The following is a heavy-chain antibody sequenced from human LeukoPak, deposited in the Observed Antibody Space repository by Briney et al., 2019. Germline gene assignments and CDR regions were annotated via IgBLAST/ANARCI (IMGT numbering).Heavy chain of an antibody. D-gene: IGHD1-26*01. Sequence: GGSLRLSCGASGFTFNNYAMSWVRQAPGKGLEWVSGISGSGGSTYHADSVKGRFTISRDNSKNTLYLQMDSLRAEDTAVYYCAKDWWDLYYFDYWGQGTLVTVSS. CDR3: AKDWWDLYYFDY. CDR2: ISGSGGST. V-gene: IGHV3-23*01. J-gene: IGHJ4*02. CDR1: GFTFNNYA.